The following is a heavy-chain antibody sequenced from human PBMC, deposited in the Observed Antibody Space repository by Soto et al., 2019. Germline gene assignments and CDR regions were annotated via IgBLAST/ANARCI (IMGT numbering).Heavy chain of an antibody. D-gene: IGHD2-8*01. J-gene: IGHJ5*02. V-gene: IGHV3-23*01. CDR3: VRDPTNDGAPLAHP. CDR2: ILGDGVTT. CDR1: GFTFNTYA. Sequence: EVQLLESGGDLAQPGGSLRLSCVASGFTFNTYAINWVRQAPGKGLEWVSGILGDGVTTFYADSVKGRFTISRHNARTTLYLRLNSLRAEDTGVYYFVRDPTNDGAPLAHPRGQGAQVTVS.